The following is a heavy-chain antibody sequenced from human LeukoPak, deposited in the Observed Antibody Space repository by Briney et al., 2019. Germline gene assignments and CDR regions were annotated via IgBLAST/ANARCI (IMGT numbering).Heavy chain of an antibody. CDR1: GFTFSSYA. CDR2: ISGSGDNT. Sequence: GGSLRLSCAASGFTFSSYAMSWVCQAPGKGLEWVSAISGSGDNTYYADSVKGRFTISRDNSQNTLSLQMNSLRAEDTAVYYCAKQRSEVVVAATNYWGQGTLVTVSS. J-gene: IGHJ4*02. V-gene: IGHV3-23*01. CDR3: AKQRSEVVVAATNY. D-gene: IGHD2-15*01.